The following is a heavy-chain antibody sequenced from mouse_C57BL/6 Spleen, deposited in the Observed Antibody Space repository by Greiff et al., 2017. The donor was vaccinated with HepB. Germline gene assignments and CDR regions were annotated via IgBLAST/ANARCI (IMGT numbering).Heavy chain of an antibody. J-gene: IGHJ4*01. CDR1: GFTFTAYY. CDR3: AIYYDGPYYYAMDY. V-gene: IGHV7-3*01. CDR2: IRNKANGYTT. Sequence: EVKLMESGGGLVQPGGSLSLSCAASGFTFTAYYMSWVRQPPGKALEWLGFIRNKANGYTTEYSASVKGRFTISTDNSQSILYLQMNDLRAEDSATYYSAIYYDGPYYYAMDYWGQGTSVTVSS. D-gene: IGHD2-3*01.